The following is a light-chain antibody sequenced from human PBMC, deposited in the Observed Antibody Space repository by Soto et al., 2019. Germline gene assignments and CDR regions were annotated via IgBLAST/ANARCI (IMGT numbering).Light chain of an antibody. CDR2: GAS. CDR3: QQYNNWPAWT. Sequence: EFVFTQSAGPLSLSPGERATLSCRASQSVSSNLAWYQQKPGQAPRLLIYGASTRATGIPARFSGSGSGAEFTLTISSLQSEDFAVYYCQQYNNWPAWTFGQGTKVDI. CDR1: QSVSSN. J-gene: IGKJ1*01. V-gene: IGKV3-15*01.